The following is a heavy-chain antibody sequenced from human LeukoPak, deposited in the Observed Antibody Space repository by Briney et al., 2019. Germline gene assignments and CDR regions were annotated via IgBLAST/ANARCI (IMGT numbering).Heavy chain of an antibody. CDR1: GFTFSSYA. J-gene: IGHJ4*02. CDR3: AKAPASLWFGELSRQYYFDY. CDR2: ISGSGGST. Sequence: PGGSLRLSCAASGFTFSSYAMSWVRQAPGKGLEWVSAISGSGGSTYYADSVKGRFTISRDNSKNTLYLQMNSLRAEDTAVYFCAKAPASLWFGELSRQYYFDYWGQGTLVTVSS. D-gene: IGHD3-10*01. V-gene: IGHV3-23*01.